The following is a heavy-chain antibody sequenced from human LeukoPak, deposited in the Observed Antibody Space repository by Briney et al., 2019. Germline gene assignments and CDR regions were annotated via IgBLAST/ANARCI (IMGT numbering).Heavy chain of an antibody. V-gene: IGHV3-48*02. D-gene: IGHD3-10*01. CDR1: GFTFSTYS. CDR2: INSGSDTI. CDR3: ARGKIGSREYYFDY. J-gene: IGHJ4*02. Sequence: TGGSLRLSCAASGFTFSTYSMNWVRQAPGKGLECVSYINSGSDTIYYADSVKGRFTISRDNAKNSLYLQMNSLRDEDTAVYYCARGKIGSREYYFDYWGQGTLVTVSS.